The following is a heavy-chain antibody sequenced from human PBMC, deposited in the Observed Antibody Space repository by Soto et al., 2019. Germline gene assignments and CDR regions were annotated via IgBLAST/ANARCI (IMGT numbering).Heavy chain of an antibody. J-gene: IGHJ4*02. Sequence: QVQLVQSGAEVKKPGASVKVSCKASGYTFTRYTMHWVRQAPGQRLEWMGWINAGNGNTKYSQKFQGRVTITRDTSASTAYKELSSLRSEDTAVYYCARSVVVPTAPGYWGQGTLFTVAS. V-gene: IGHV1-3*01. D-gene: IGHD2-2*01. CDR1: GYTFTRYT. CDR2: INAGNGNT. CDR3: ARSVVVPTAPGY.